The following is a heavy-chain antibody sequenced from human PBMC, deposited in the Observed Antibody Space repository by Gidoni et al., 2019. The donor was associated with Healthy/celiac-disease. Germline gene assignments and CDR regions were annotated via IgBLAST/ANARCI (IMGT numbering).Heavy chain of an antibody. CDR2: ISGSGGST. Sequence: EVQLLESGGGLVQPGGSLRLSCAASGFPFSSYAMSWVRQAPGKGLEWVSAISGSGGSTYYADSVKGRFTISRDNSKNTLYLQMNSLRAEDTAVYYCANFHYSNDRDETFDPWGQGTLVTVSS. CDR1: GFPFSSYA. V-gene: IGHV3-23*01. CDR3: ANFHYSNDRDETFDP. J-gene: IGHJ5*02. D-gene: IGHD4-4*01.